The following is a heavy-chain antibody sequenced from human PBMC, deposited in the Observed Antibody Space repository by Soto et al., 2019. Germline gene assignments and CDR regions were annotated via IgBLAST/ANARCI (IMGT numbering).Heavy chain of an antibody. Sequence: ASVKVSCKASGYTFTSYDSNWVRQATGQGLEWMGWMNPNSYNTAYAQKFQGRVTMTRNTSISTAYMELSSLRSEDTAVYYCARSSDSYGLQFDPWGQGTLVTVSS. V-gene: IGHV1-8*01. CDR3: ARSSDSYGLQFDP. J-gene: IGHJ5*02. D-gene: IGHD5-18*01. CDR1: GYTFTSYD. CDR2: MNPNSYNT.